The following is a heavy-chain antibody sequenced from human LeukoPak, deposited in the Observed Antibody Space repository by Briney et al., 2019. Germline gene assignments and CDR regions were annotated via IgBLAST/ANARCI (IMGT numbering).Heavy chain of an antibody. V-gene: IGHV1-2*02. CDR2: INPDSGGT. J-gene: IGHJ4*02. Sequence: GASVKVSCKTSGYTFTGYFIHWVRQAPGQGLEWMGWINPDSGGTNYAQKFQARVTLTRDTSISTAHMELRRLRSGDTAMYYCASDYYESSGYWGQGTLVTVSS. CDR3: ASDYYESSGY. CDR1: GYTFTGYF. D-gene: IGHD3-22*01.